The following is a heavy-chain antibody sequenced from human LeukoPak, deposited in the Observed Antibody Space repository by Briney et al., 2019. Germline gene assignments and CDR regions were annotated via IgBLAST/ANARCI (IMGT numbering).Heavy chain of an antibody. CDR2: IRDKTYGAPT. CDR1: GFSFTNAW. V-gene: IGHV3-15*01. D-gene: IGHD2-15*01. Sequence: GGSLRLSCVASGFSFTNAWMSWARQAPGKGLEWVACIRDKTYGAPTDYTAPVKGRFTISRDDSKNTLYLQMNSLKVEDTAVYYCTTDLAGYFTGGSCYTGLYNCFDPWGQGTLVTVSS. J-gene: IGHJ5*02. CDR3: TTDLAGYFTGGSCYTGLYNCFDP.